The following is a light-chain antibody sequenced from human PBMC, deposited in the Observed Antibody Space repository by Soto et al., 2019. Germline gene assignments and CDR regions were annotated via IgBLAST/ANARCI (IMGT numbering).Light chain of an antibody. J-gene: IGKJ1*01. CDR2: LGS. CDR1: QSLLHSNGYNY. CDR3: MQALQTWG. Sequence: DIVMTQSPLSLPVTPGEPASISCRSSQSLLHSNGYNYLDWYLQKPGQSPQLLIYLGSNRASGVPDRFSGSGSGTDFTLKISRVEAEDVGVYYRMQALQTWGFGQGTKVDIK. V-gene: IGKV2-28*01.